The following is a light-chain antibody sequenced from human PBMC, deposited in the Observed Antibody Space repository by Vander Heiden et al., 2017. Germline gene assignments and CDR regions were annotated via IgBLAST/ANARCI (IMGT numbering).Light chain of an antibody. Sequence: EIVLTQSPATLSLSPGERATLSCRASQSVSSYLAWYQQKPGQAPRLLIYDASNRATGIPARFSGSGYGKDFTLTISSLEPEDFAVYYCQQRSNWPPDTFGQGTKLEIK. CDR2: DAS. V-gene: IGKV3-11*01. CDR3: QQRSNWPPDT. CDR1: QSVSSY. J-gene: IGKJ2*01.